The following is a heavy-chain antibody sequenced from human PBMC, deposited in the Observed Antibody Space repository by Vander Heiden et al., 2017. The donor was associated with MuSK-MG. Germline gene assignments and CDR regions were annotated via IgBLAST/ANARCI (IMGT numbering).Heavy chain of an antibody. V-gene: IGHV1-69*01. Sequence: QVQLVQSGAEVKKPGSSVKVSCKASGGTFSSYSISWVRQAPGQGLEWRGGIIPIFGTANYAQKFQGRVTITADESTSTTYMELGSLRSEDTAVYYCARAVVPAARSSNNWFDPWGQGTLVTVYS. CDR3: ARAVVPAARSSNNWFDP. D-gene: IGHD2-2*01. CDR2: IIPIFGTA. CDR1: GGTFSSYS. J-gene: IGHJ5*02.